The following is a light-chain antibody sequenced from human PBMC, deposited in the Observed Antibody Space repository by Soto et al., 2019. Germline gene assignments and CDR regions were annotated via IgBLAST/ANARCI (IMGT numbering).Light chain of an antibody. J-gene: IGKJ1*01. CDR2: DSS. CDR1: QSGTSEF. V-gene: IGKV3-20*01. CDR3: QQYCNSPWP. Sequence: EIVLTQSPGTLSLSPGERATLSCRASQSGTSEFLAWYQQKPGQAPRLLIYDSSSRSTGVPDRFRGSGSGTDLTLQISRLEPADFAVYYCQQYCNSPWPFGQGTKVEIK.